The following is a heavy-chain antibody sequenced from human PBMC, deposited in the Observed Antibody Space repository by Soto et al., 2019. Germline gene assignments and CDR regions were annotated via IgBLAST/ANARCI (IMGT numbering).Heavy chain of an antibody. J-gene: IGHJ6*02. CDR2: ISYDGSNK. CDR3: ARGGPGGSSWYHNYYYYGMDV. CDR1: GFTFSSYA. V-gene: IGHV3-30-3*01. D-gene: IGHD6-13*01. Sequence: GGSLRLSCAASGFTFSSYAMHWVRQAPGKGLEWVAVISYDGSNKYYADSVKGRFTISRDNSKNTLYLQMNSLRAEDTAVYYCARGGPGGSSWYHNYYYYGMDVWGQGTTVTVSS.